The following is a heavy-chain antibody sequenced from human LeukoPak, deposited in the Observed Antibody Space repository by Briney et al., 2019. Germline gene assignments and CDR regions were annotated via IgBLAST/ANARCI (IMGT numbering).Heavy chain of an antibody. CDR1: GGSISSSSYY. J-gene: IGHJ4*02. Sequence: PSETLSLTCTVSGGSISSSSYYWSWIRQPAGKGLEWIGRIYTSGSTNYNPSLKSRVTMSVDTSKNQFSLKLSSVTVADTAVYYCARERLERWEPGPFDYWGQGTLVTVSS. V-gene: IGHV4-61*02. CDR3: ARERLERWEPGPFDY. D-gene: IGHD1-26*01. CDR2: IYTSGST.